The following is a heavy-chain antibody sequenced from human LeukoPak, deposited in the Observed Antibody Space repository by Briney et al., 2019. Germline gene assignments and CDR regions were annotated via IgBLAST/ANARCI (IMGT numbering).Heavy chain of an antibody. V-gene: IGHV3-33*01. Sequence: PGGPLRLFCDACGFTFSRFGMHWVRQAPGKGVEWVADIWYDGSNQVYADSVKGRFIISRDNSKNTLYLQVSSLRAEDTAVYYCARQDGSGIYYKDNWGQGTLVTVSS. CDR2: IWYDGSNQ. CDR3: ARQDGSGIYYKDN. D-gene: IGHD3-10*01. J-gene: IGHJ4*02. CDR1: GFTFSRFG.